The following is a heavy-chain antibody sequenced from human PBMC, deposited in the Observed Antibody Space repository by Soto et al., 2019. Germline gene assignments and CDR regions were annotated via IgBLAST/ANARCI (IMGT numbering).Heavy chain of an antibody. J-gene: IGHJ5*02. CDR3: ARAVVAGPYNWFDP. CDR2: INPNSGGT. Sequence: ASVKVSCKASGYTFTGYYMHCVRQAPGQGLEWMGWINPNSGGTNYAQKFQGRVTMTRDTSISTAYMELSRLRSDDTAVYYCARAVVAGPYNWFDPWGQGTLVTVSS. D-gene: IGHD6-19*01. V-gene: IGHV1-2*02. CDR1: GYTFTGYY.